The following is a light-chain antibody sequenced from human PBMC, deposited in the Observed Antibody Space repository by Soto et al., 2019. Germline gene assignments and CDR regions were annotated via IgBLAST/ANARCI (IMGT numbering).Light chain of an antibody. CDR1: QGIDSS. V-gene: IGKV1-9*01. Sequence: SSLSAYVGDRVTLTCRASQGIDSSFAWYQQKPGKAPKLPIYAASSLQSGVPSRFSGSGSGTDFTLTISSLQPEDFATYYCQQLHDYPITFGQGTRLEIK. CDR3: QQLHDYPIT. J-gene: IGKJ5*01. CDR2: AAS.